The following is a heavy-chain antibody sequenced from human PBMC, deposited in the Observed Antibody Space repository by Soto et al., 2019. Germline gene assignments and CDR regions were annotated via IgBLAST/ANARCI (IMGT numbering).Heavy chain of an antibody. J-gene: IGHJ6*02. Sequence: ASVKVSCKASGYSFSDYSIHWVRQAPGQGLEWMGWINPTTGGTNYAQKFQGWVTMTRDTSIRTAYMELSRLRSDDTAVYYCAREISRVXDWSAYYFGHYYYTMDVWGQGTTVTVSS. D-gene: IGHD3-3*01. CDR3: AREISRVXDWSAYYFGHYYYTMDV. CDR1: GYSFSDYS. CDR2: INPTTGGT. V-gene: IGHV1-2*04.